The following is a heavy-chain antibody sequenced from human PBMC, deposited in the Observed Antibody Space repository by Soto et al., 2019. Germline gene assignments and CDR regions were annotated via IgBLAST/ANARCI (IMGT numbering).Heavy chain of an antibody. CDR3: AAIRYFDWLQLNWFDP. Sequence: SETLSLTCTVSVGSISSGGYYWSWIRQHPGKGLEWIGYIYYSGSTYYNPSLKSRVTISVDTSKNQFSLKLSSVTAADTAVYYCAAIRYFDWLQLNWFDPWGQGTLVTVSS. J-gene: IGHJ5*02. V-gene: IGHV4-31*03. CDR1: VGSISSGGYY. CDR2: IYYSGST. D-gene: IGHD3-9*01.